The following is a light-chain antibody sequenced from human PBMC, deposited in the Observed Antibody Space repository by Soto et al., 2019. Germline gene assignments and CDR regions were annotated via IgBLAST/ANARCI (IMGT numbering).Light chain of an antibody. J-gene: IGLJ1*01. CDR1: SSDVGAYTY. CDR3: CSYAGTYV. Sequence: QSVLTQPRSVSGSPGQSVTISCTGTSSDVGAYTYVSWYQHHPGKAPNLMIYDVSKRPSGVPDRFSGSKSGNTASLTISGLQSDDEADYYCCSYAGTYVFGTGTKLTVL. V-gene: IGLV2-11*01. CDR2: DVS.